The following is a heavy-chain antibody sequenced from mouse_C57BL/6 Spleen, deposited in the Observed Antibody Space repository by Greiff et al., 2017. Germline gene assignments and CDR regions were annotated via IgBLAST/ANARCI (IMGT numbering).Heavy chain of an antibody. CDR3: TRDTTVVAHWYFDV. V-gene: IGHV5-9-1*02. Sequence: EVMLVESGEGLVKPGGSLKLSCAASGFTFSSYAMSWVRQTPEKRLEWVAYISSGGDYIYYADTVKGRFTISRDNARNTLYLQMSSLKSEDTAMYYCTRDTTVVAHWYFDVWGTGTTVTVSS. J-gene: IGHJ1*03. D-gene: IGHD1-1*01. CDR2: ISSGGDYI. CDR1: GFTFSSYA.